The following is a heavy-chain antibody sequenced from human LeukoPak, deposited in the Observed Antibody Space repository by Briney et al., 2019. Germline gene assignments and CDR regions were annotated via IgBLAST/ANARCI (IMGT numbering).Heavy chain of an antibody. J-gene: IGHJ5*02. V-gene: IGHV1-18*04. CDR1: GYTFTGYY. D-gene: IGHD4-17*01. CDR3: ARDLGDDYGDYVFDP. CDR2: ISAYNGNT. Sequence: ASVKVSCKTSGYTFTGYYMHWVRQAPGQGLEWMGWISAYNGNTNYAQKLQGRVTMTTDTSTSTAYMELRSLRSDDTAVYYCARDLGDDYGDYVFDPWGQGTLVTVSS.